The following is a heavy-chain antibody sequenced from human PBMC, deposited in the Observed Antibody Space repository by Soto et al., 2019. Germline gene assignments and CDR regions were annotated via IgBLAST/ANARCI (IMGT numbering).Heavy chain of an antibody. CDR2: IIPIFGTA. J-gene: IGHJ4*02. CDR1: GGTFSSYA. D-gene: IGHD2-21*02. V-gene: IGHV1-69*01. CDR3: ASSHIVVVTAIGYFDY. Sequence: QVQLVQSGAEVKKPGSSVNVSCKASGGTFSSYAISWVRQAPGQGLEWMGGIIPIFGTANYAQTFQGRVTITADESTSTADMELSSLRSEDTAVYYCASSHIVVVTAIGYFDYWGQGTLVTVSS.